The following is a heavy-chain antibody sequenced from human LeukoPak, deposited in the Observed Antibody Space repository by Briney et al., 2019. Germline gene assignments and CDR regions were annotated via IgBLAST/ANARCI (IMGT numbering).Heavy chain of an antibody. Sequence: SETLSLTCTVSGGSISSGSYYWSWIRQPAGKGLEWIGRIYTSGSTNYNPSLKSRVTISVDTSKNQFSLKLSSVTAADTAVYYCAKDLDSSSSRIFDYWGQGTLVTVSS. CDR2: IYTSGST. D-gene: IGHD6-13*01. CDR1: GGSISSGSYY. V-gene: IGHV4-61*02. CDR3: AKDLDSSSSRIFDY. J-gene: IGHJ4*02.